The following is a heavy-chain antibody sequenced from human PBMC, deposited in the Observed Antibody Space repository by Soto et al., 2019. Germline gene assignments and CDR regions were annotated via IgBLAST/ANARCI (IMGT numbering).Heavy chain of an antibody. CDR3: ARERVIAAAGIRMDWFDP. J-gene: IGHJ5*02. Sequence: KECGGALRSNSMSWVRHATGKGLEWMGGIIPIFGTANYAQKFQSRVTITADESTSTAYMELSSLRSEDTAVYYCARERVIAAAGIRMDWFDPWGQGTLVTVSS. D-gene: IGHD6-13*01. V-gene: IGHV1-69*01. CDR2: IIPIFGTA. CDR1: GGALRSNS.